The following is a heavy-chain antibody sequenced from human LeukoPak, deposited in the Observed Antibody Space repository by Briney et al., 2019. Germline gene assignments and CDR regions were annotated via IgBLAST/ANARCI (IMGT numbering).Heavy chain of an antibody. V-gene: IGHV4-34*01. J-gene: IGHJ4*02. CDR3: ARGPKGDIDY. D-gene: IGHD2-15*01. Sequence: PSETLSLTCAVYGGSFSGYYWSWIRQPPGKGLEWIGEINHSGSTNYNPSLKSRVTISVDTSKNQFSLKLSSVTAADTAVYYCARGPKGDIDYWGQGTLVTVSS. CDR2: INHSGST. CDR1: GGSFSGYY.